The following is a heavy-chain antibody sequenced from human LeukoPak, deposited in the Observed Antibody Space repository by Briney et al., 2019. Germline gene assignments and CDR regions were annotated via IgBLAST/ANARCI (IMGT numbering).Heavy chain of an antibody. CDR3: ARDSSGYYPLRGDGFDV. V-gene: IGHV3-64*01. D-gene: IGHD3-22*01. J-gene: IGHJ3*01. CDR2: ISGNGVST. CDR1: GFTFSTYA. Sequence: PGGSLRLSCAASGFTFSTYAMHWVRQAPGKGLEYVSAISGNGVSTVYGNSVKGRFAISRDNSKNTLYLQMGSLRAEDMAVYYCARDSSGYYPLRGDGFDVWGQGTMVTVSS.